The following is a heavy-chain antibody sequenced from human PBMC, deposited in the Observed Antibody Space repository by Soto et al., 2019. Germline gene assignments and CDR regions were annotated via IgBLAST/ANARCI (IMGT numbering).Heavy chain of an antibody. Sequence: EVQLLESGGGFIHPGGSLRLSCAASGFSFSSFAMNWVRQAPGKGLEWVSIISGSADSTFYADSVKGRFTISRDNSKSRLYLQINSLRAKDTAVYYCAKTRGAMIYAISVYGMDVWGQGTTVTVSS. V-gene: IGHV3-23*01. CDR1: GFSFSSFA. J-gene: IGHJ6*02. CDR2: ISGSADST. D-gene: IGHD2-8*01. CDR3: AKTRGAMIYAISVYGMDV.